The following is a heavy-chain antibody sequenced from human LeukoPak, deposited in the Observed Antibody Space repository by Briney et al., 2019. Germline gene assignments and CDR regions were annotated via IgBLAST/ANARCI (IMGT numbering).Heavy chain of an antibody. CDR1: GFTFSSYA. CDR2: ISGSGGST. CDR3: AKAVSASMVRGVIIPFDP. V-gene: IGHV3-23*01. Sequence: PGGSLRLSCAASGFTFSSYAMSWVRQAPGKGLEWVSAISGSGGSTYYADSVKGRFTISRDNSKNTLYLQMNSLRAEDTAVYYCAKAVSASMVRGVIIPFDPWGQGTLVTVSS. J-gene: IGHJ5*02. D-gene: IGHD3-10*01.